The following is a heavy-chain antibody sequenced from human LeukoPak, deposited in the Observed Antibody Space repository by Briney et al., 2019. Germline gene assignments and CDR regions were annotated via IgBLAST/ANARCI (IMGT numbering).Heavy chain of an antibody. CDR2: IKADGVET. CDR1: GFPFSHYW. J-gene: IGHJ6*03. V-gene: IGHV3-7*01. CDR3: ARALVGSTGYLPWNNYYYMDV. Sequence: GGSLRLSCSASGFPFSHYWMSWVRQAPGKGLEWVANIKADGVETNYVDSVKGRFTMSRDNAQNLMHLQMNSLRDEDTAIYFCARALVGSTGYLPWNNYYYMDVWGTGTTVIISS. D-gene: IGHD3-9*01.